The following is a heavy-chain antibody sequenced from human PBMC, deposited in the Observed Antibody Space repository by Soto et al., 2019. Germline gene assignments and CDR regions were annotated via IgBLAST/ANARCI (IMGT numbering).Heavy chain of an antibody. D-gene: IGHD3-3*01. CDR3: TSLPPYDFWSGYLTLSTNYYYYYMDV. CDR1: GFTFSNAW. Sequence: GGSLRLSCAASGFTFSNAWMSWVRQAPGKGLEWVGRIKSKTDGGTTDYAAPVKGRFTISRDDSKNTLYLQMNSLKTEDTAVYYCTSLPPYDFWSGYLTLSTNYYYYYMDVWGKGTTVTVSS. CDR2: IKSKTDGGTT. V-gene: IGHV3-15*01. J-gene: IGHJ6*03.